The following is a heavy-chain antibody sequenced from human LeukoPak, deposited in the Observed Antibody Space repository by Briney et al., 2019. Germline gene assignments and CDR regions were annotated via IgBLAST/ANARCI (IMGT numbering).Heavy chain of an antibody. CDR2: INTNTGNP. D-gene: IGHD2-21*02. CDR1: GYTFTSYA. V-gene: IGHV7-4-1*02. Sequence: ASVKASCKASGYTFTSYAMNWVRQAPGQGLEWMGWINTNTGNPTYAQGFTGRFVFSLDTSVSTAYLQISSLKAEDTAVYYCARLAYCGGDCPPDYWGQGTLVTVSS. CDR3: ARLAYCGGDCPPDY. J-gene: IGHJ4*02.